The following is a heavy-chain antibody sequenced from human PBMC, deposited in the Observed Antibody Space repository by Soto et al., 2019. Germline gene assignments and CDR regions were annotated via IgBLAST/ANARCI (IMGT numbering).Heavy chain of an antibody. Sequence: SVKVSCKASGGTFSSYAISWVRQAPGQGLEWMGGIIPIFGTANYAQKFQGRVTITADESTSTAYMELSSLRSEDTAVYYCARVTYYYDSSGYKSSYYYYGMDVWGQGTTVTVSS. CDR2: IIPIFGTA. CDR1: GGTFSSYA. D-gene: IGHD3-22*01. V-gene: IGHV1-69*13. CDR3: ARVTYYYDSSGYKSSYYYYGMDV. J-gene: IGHJ6*02.